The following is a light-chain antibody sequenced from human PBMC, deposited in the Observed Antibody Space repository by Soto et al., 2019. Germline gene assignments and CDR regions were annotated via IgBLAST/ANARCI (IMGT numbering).Light chain of an antibody. J-gene: IGKJ2*01. CDR1: QDINNR. Sequence: DIQMTQAPSSVSASVGDRVTITCRASQDINNRVAWVQQRPGRAPKYLIQAASILQSGVPSRFSGSGSGTDFTLTISSLQPEDFATYYCQQSYSTPPTFGQVTKLEIK. CDR3: QQSYSTPPT. CDR2: AAS. V-gene: IGKV1-12*01.